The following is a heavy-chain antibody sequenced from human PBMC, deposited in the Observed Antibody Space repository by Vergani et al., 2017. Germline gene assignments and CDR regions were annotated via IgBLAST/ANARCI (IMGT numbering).Heavy chain of an antibody. V-gene: IGHV4-39*07. CDR3: AREGYPESFSGYCSGGSCYSWWMAFDI. D-gene: IGHD2-15*01. J-gene: IGHJ3*02. Sequence: QLQLQESGPGLVKPSETLSLTCTVSGGSISSSSYYWGWNRQPPGKGLEWIGRIYTSGSTNYNPSLKSRVTMSVDTSKNQFSLKLSSVTAADTAVYYCAREGYPESFSGYCSGGSCYSWWMAFDIWGQGTMVTVSS. CDR2: IYTSGST. CDR1: GGSISSSSYY.